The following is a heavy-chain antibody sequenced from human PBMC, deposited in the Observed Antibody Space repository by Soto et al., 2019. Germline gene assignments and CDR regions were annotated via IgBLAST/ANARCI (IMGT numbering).Heavy chain of an antibody. CDR3: ARDGNYSTNLVYYYYGMDV. V-gene: IGHV1-3*01. J-gene: IGHJ6*02. D-gene: IGHD4-4*01. CDR2: INAGNGNT. CDR1: GYTFTSYA. Sequence: ASVKVSCKASGYTFTSYAMHWVRQAPGQRLEWMGWINAGNGNTKYSQKLQGRVTMTTDTSTSTAYMELRSLRSDDTAVYYFARDGNYSTNLVYYYYGMDVWGQGTTVTV.